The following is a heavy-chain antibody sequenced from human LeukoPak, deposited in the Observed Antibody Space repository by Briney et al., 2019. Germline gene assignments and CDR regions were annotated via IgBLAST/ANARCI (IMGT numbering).Heavy chain of an antibody. CDR2: IYPDDSDT. V-gene: IGHV5-51*01. CDR1: GYNFTTYW. CDR3: ARVGSSGDGRYFDY. Sequence: GESLKISCEGSGYNFTTYWIGWVRQLPGKGLEWMGIIYPDDSDTRYSLSFQGQVTISADKSISTAYLQWSSLKASDTAMYYCARVGSSGDGRYFDYWGQGTLVTVSS. J-gene: IGHJ4*02. D-gene: IGHD7-27*01.